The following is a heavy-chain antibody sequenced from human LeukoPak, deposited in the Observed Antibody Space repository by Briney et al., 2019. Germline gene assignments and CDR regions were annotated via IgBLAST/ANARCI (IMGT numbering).Heavy chain of an antibody. CDR2: QSGRGSNT. CDR3: VKKVEGTGWYDYGMDV. Sequence: SVRLSQAACVFTFRRHSMSWVRQGPAKGLEWVSAQSGRGSNTFYAESAKHRFTISRDNYKDTLHLRMNTQISEDTGVYYGVKKVEGTGWYDYGMDVWGQGNTVTVSS. CDR1: VFTFRRHS. D-gene: IGHD3-9*01. V-gene: IGHV3-23*01. J-gene: IGHJ6*02.